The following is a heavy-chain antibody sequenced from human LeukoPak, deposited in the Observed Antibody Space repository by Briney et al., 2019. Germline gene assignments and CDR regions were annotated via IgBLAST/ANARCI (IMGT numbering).Heavy chain of an antibody. D-gene: IGHD3-10*01. J-gene: IGHJ6*02. CDR3: ARETVWFGDTRNAYYGMDV. V-gene: IGHV4-59*01. CDR1: GGSISSYY. Sequence: SETLSLTCTVSGGSISSYYWSWIRQPPGKGLEGIGYIYYSGSTNYNPSLKNRVTISVDTSKNQFSLKLSSVTAADTAVYYCARETVWFGDTRNAYYGMDVWGQGTTVTVSS. CDR2: IYYSGST.